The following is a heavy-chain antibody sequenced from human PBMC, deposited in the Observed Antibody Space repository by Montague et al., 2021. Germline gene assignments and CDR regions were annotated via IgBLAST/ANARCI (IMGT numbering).Heavy chain of an antibody. CDR1: GFPFSSYA. D-gene: IGHD4-17*01. J-gene: IGHJ5*02. Sequence: SLRLSCAASGFPFSSYAMSWVRQAPGKGLKWVSSITSGGSTYYADSVTGRFTISRDNSKNTLYLQMNSLRAEDTAVYYCTKDQDDYGDYVGWVDTWGQGTLVPVSS. V-gene: IGHV3-23*01. CDR2: ITSGGST. CDR3: TKDQDDYGDYVGWVDT.